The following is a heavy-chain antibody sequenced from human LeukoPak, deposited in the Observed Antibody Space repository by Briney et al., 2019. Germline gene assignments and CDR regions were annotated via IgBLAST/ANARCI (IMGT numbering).Heavy chain of an antibody. CDR1: GGTFSSYT. D-gene: IGHD3-22*01. V-gene: IGHV1-69*04. Sequence: SVKVSCKASGGTFSSYTISWVRQAPGQGLEWMGRIIPILGIANYAQKFQSRVTITADKSTSTAYMELSSLRSEDTAVYYYARDYYDSSGQFDYWGQGTLVTVSS. CDR2: IIPILGIA. CDR3: ARDYYDSSGQFDY. J-gene: IGHJ4*02.